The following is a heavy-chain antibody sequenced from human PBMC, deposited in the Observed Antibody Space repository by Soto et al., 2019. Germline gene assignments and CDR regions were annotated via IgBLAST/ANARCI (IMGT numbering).Heavy chain of an antibody. J-gene: IGHJ6*02. Sequence: GGPLRLSCTASGFTFGDYAMSWFRQAPGKGLEWVGFIRSKAYGGTTEYAASVEGRFTISRDDSKSIAYLQMNSLKTEDTAVYYCTRDRYEFRGYYYYYGMDVWGQGTTVTVSS. CDR1: GFTFGDYA. CDR3: TRDRYEFRGYYYYYGMDV. D-gene: IGHD3-16*01. CDR2: IRSKAYGGTT. V-gene: IGHV3-49*03.